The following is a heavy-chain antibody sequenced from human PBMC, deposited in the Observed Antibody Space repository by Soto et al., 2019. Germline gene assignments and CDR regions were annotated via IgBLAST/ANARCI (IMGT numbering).Heavy chain of an antibody. Sequence: ASVKVSCKASGYTFTSYAMHWVRQAPGQRLEWMGWINAGNGNTKYSQKFQGRVTITRDTSASTAYMELSSLRSEDTAVYYCARALSYYDSSGYYPWGQGTLVTVYS. CDR1: GYTFTSYA. CDR3: ARALSYYDSSGYYP. V-gene: IGHV1-3*01. D-gene: IGHD3-22*01. J-gene: IGHJ5*02. CDR2: INAGNGNT.